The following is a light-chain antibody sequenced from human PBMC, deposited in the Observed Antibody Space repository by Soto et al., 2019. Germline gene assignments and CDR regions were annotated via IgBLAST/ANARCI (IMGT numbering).Light chain of an antibody. V-gene: IGKV3D-20*01. J-gene: IGKJ4*01. CDR3: QQYDTPLS. CDR2: DTS. Sequence: IVLTQSPASLSLSPGERATLPCGASHTIASVYLAWYRHKPGLAPRLLIYDTSIRATGIPDRFTGSGSGTDFTLTISRLEPEDFAVYYRQQYDTPLSCGGETKVDIK. CDR1: HTIASVY.